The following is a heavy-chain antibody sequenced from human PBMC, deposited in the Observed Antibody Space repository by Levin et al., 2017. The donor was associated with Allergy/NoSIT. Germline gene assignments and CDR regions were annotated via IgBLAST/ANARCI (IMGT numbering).Heavy chain of an antibody. Sequence: GESLKISCATSGFTFSSYEMNWVRQAPGKGLEWVSYISSGGNSIYYAGSVKGRFTISRDNAKNSLFLQMNSLRAEDTAVYYCASVGRSTRPGYWGQGTLVTVSS. J-gene: IGHJ4*02. CDR2: ISSGGNSI. D-gene: IGHD1-1*01. V-gene: IGHV3-48*03. CDR1: GFTFSSYE. CDR3: ASVGRSTRPGY.